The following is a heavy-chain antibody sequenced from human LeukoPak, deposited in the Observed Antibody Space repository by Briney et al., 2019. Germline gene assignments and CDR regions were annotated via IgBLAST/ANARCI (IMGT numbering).Heavy chain of an antibody. CDR3: AELGITMIGGV. J-gene: IGHJ6*04. CDR2: ISSSGSTI. CDR1: GFTFSSYE. D-gene: IGHD3-10*02. Sequence: GGSLRLSCAASGFTFSSYEMNWVRQASGKGLEWVSYISSSGSTIYYADSVKGRFTISRDNAKNSLYLQMNSLRAEDTAVYYCAELGITMIGGVWGKGTTITISS. V-gene: IGHV3-48*03.